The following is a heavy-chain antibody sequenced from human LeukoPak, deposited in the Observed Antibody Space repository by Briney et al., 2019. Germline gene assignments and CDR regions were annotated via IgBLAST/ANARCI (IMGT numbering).Heavy chain of an antibody. V-gene: IGHV3-30*02. CDR1: GFTFSSYG. J-gene: IGHJ4*02. Sequence: GGSLRLSCAASGFTFSSYGMHWVRQAPGKGLEWVAFIRYDGSNKYYADSVKGRFTISRDNSKNTLYLQMNSLRAEDTAVYYCAKEEGYYDSSGYSFDYRGQGTLVTVSS. CDR2: IRYDGSNK. CDR3: AKEEGYYDSSGYSFDY. D-gene: IGHD3-22*01.